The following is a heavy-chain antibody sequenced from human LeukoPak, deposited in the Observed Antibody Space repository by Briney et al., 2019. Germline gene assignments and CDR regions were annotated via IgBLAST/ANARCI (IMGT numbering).Heavy chain of an antibody. V-gene: IGHV4-34*01. CDR1: GGSFSGYY. J-gene: IGHJ4*02. CDR3: ARDRSSSEPPFDY. Sequence: KSSETLSLTCAVYGGSFSGYYWSWIRQPPGKGLEWIGEINHSGSTNYNPSLKSRVTISVDKSKNQFSLKLSSVTAADTAVYYCARDRSSSEPPFDYWGQGTLVTVSS. CDR2: INHSGST. D-gene: IGHD6-6*01.